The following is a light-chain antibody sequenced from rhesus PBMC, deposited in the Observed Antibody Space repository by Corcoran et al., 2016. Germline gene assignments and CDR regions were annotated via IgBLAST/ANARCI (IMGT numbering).Light chain of an antibody. CDR1: ENDNSY. CDR3: QPGYCIPFT. V-gene: IGKV1-74*01. J-gene: IGKJ3*01. Sequence: DIQMTQSPSTLSASVGDRVNITCRASENDNSYLNRYQQKTGKAPKLLIYKASILGSGLPSRFSGSGSGTDYTFTIRRLQPEDFATYYCQPGYCIPFTFGPWTTLDIK. CDR2: KAS.